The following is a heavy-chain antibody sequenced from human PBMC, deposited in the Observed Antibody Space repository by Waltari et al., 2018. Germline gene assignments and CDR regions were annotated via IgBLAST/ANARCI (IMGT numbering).Heavy chain of an antibody. CDR2: INPNSGGT. V-gene: IGHV1-2*02. CDR3: ASGYCSSTSCYWSSYYYYYGMDV. CDR1: GYTFTGYY. Sequence: QVQLVQSGAEVKKPGASVKVSCKASGYTFTGYYMHWVRQATGQGLEWMGWINPNSGGTNYAQKFQGSVTMTRDTSISTAYMELSRLRSDDTAVYYCASGYCSSTSCYWSSYYYYYGMDVWGQGTTVTVSS. D-gene: IGHD2-2*03. J-gene: IGHJ6*02.